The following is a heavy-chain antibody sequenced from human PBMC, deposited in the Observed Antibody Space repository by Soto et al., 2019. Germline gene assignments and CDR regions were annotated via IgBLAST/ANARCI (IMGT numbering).Heavy chain of an antibody. V-gene: IGHV3-30-3*01. CDR3: ARDPPYGDPTWFDP. Sequence: GGSLRLSCATSGFTFTSYAMHWVRQAPGKGLEWVAGMSCDGGGTDYADAVKGRFTICTDTSKNTLSLQMNNLRPDDTAMYYCARDPPYGDPTWFDPWGQGTLVTVSS. D-gene: IGHD4-17*01. CDR2: MSCDGGGT. J-gene: IGHJ5*02. CDR1: GFTFTSYA.